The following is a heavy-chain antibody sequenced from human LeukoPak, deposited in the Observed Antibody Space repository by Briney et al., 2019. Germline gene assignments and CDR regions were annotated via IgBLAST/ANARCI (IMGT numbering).Heavy chain of an antibody. Sequence: SVTVSFKASGGTFSSYAISWVRQAPGQGLEWMGRIIPILGIANYAQKFQGRVTITADKSTSTAYMELSSLRSEDTAVYYCARDRKRASSQKYFDYWGQGTLVTASS. CDR1: GGTFSSYA. D-gene: IGHD1-14*01. CDR2: IIPILGIA. V-gene: IGHV1-69*04. J-gene: IGHJ4*02. CDR3: ARDRKRASSQKYFDY.